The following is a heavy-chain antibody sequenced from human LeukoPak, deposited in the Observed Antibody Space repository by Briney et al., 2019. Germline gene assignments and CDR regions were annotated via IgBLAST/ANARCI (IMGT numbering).Heavy chain of an antibody. CDR2: IYYSGST. CDR1: GGSISSYY. Sequence: SETLSLTCTVSGGSISSYYWSWIRQPPGKGLEWIGYIYYSGSTKYNPSLKSRVTISVDTSKNQFSPKLSSVTAADTAVYYCARVIKANYYGSGLYYYNGMDVWGQGTTVTVSS. D-gene: IGHD3-10*01. J-gene: IGHJ6*02. CDR3: ARVIKANYYGSGLYYYNGMDV. V-gene: IGHV4-59*12.